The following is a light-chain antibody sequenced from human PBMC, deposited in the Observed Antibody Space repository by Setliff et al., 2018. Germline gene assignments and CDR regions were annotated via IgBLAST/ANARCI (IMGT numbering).Light chain of an antibody. CDR1: SSDVGTYNL. J-gene: IGLJ2*01. CDR2: EVT. V-gene: IGLV2-23*02. Sequence: QSVLTQPASVSGSPGQSITISCTGTSSDVGTYNLVSWYQQHPGKAPKLVIYEVTRRPSGVSNRFSDSKSGNTASLTISGLQAEDEADYYCSSYARSRNYVYVLFGEGTKVTVL. CDR3: SSYARSRNYVYVL.